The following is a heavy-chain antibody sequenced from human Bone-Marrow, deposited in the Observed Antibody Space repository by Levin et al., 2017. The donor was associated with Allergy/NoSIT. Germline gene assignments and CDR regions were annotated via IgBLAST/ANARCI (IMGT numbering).Heavy chain of an antibody. V-gene: IGHV3-23*01. Sequence: GESLKISCTASGFSFSNHGMAWVRQAPGKGLECVSAIGTTADYTYYADSVKGRFTIFRHNSENTVYLQMSSLRAEDTALYYCAKTGPLYFDHWGQGTLVTVSS. CDR2: IGTTADYT. J-gene: IGHJ4*02. CDR3: AKTGPLYFDH. CDR1: GFSFSNHG.